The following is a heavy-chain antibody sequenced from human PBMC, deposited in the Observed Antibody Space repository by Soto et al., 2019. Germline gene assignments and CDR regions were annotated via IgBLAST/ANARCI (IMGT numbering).Heavy chain of an antibody. V-gene: IGHV3-66*01. J-gene: IGHJ6*02. CDR2: IYSAGNT. CDR3: ARYFVVCGPTINCYCGMDV. D-gene: IGHD2-15*01. Sequence: GGSLRLSCAASGFTVSSNYMSWVRQAPGKGLEWISIIYSAGNTYYADSVKGRFTISRDNSKNTLYLQMNSLGAEDTAEYYCARYFVVCGPTINCYCGMDVWGQGTTVTVSS. CDR1: GFTVSSNY.